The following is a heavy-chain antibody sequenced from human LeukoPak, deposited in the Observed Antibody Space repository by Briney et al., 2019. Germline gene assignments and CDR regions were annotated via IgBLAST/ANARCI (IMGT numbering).Heavy chain of an antibody. CDR3: AGALAGGGRDY. V-gene: IGHV4-38-2*02. J-gene: IGHJ4*02. Sequence: SETLSHTCTVSGYSISSGYYWGCIRQPPGKGLEWIGEVSHSGSTNYNPSLKSRLTISVDRSNNQFSLKLGSVTAADTAVYYCAGALAGGGRDYWGQGTLVSVSS. CDR1: GYSISSGYY. D-gene: IGHD6-19*01. CDR2: VSHSGST.